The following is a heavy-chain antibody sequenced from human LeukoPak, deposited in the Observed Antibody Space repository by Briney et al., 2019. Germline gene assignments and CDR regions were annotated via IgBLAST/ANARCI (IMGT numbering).Heavy chain of an antibody. CDR2: ITTFNDRT. D-gene: IGHD6-13*01. Sequence: AASVKVSCKASGYIFTSYGITWVRQAPGQGLEWMGRITTFNDRTVLAEKFRGRVTLNTDTTTAHLTLRKLRSDDTAVYYCARSGSSSWSSLLDYWGQGSLVIVSS. J-gene: IGHJ4*02. V-gene: IGHV1-18*04. CDR3: ARSGSSSWSSLLDY. CDR1: GYIFTSYG.